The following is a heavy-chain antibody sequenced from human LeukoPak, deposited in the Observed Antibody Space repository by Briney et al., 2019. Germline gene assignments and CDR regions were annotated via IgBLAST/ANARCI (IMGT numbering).Heavy chain of an antibody. D-gene: IGHD1-26*01. CDR1: GGTFSSYV. CDR2: IIPIFGTA. CDR3: ARSPGPPPTNWFDP. J-gene: IGHJ5*02. Sequence: GASVTVSCTASGGTFSSYVINWVRQAPGQGLEWMGGIIPIFGTANYAQKFQGRVTITADESTSTAYMELSSLRSEDTAVYYCARSPGPPPTNWFDPWGQGTLVTVSS. V-gene: IGHV1-69*01.